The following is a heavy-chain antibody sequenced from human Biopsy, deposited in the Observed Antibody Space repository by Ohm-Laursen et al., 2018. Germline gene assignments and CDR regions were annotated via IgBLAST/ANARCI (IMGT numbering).Heavy chain of an antibody. CDR2: ISYNERT. Sequence: TLSLTCSVSGASVKTSGYFWAWIRQRPGKGLEWIGYISYNERTYYNPSLTSRLAISFDTSNNRISLQLRSVSVADTAAYYCVREPKTGTAEAWYFDLWGRGSPVTVPS. J-gene: IGHJ2*01. D-gene: IGHD3-9*01. CDR1: GASVKTSGYF. CDR3: VREPKTGTAEAWYFDL. V-gene: IGHV4-31*03.